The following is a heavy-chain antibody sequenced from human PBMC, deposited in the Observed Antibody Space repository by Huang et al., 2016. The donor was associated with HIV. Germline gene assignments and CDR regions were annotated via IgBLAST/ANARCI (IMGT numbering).Heavy chain of an antibody. J-gene: IGHJ2*01. CDR2: IGTSGDT. V-gene: IGHV3-13*01. D-gene: IGHD5-18*01. CDR1: GFTFSSYD. CDR3: ARVKNTAMEPDWYFDL. Sequence: EVQLVESGGGLVQPGGSLRLSCAASGFTFSSYDMHWVRQARGKGLEWGSGIGTSGDTNYPGSVKGRFTISRENAKSSLYLQMNSLRAGDTAVYYCARVKNTAMEPDWYFDLWGRGTLVTVSS.